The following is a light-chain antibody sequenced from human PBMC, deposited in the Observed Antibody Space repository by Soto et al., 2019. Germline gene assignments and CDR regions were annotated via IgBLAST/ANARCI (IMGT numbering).Light chain of an antibody. CDR3: SSLVIGNNLV. CDR1: SSDIGGYNF. V-gene: IGLV2-8*01. Sequence: QSALTQPPSASGSPGQSVTISCTGTSSDIGGYNFVSWYQQHPGKAPNLILYEVSKRPSGVPDRFSGSKSGNTASLTVSGLQADDEADYYCSSLVIGNNLVFGGGTKLTVL. CDR2: EVS. J-gene: IGLJ3*02.